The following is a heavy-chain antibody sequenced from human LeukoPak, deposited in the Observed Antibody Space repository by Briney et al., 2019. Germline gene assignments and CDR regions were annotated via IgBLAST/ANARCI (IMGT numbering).Heavy chain of an antibody. CDR2: IIWSSATI. V-gene: IGHV3-9*01. CDR1: GFTFKNYG. D-gene: IGHD4-17*01. Sequence: GGSLRLSCTASGFTFKNYGMHWVRQVPGKGLEWVSGIIWSSATIGYADSVKGRFTISRDNAQNSLYLQMNSLRPEDTALYFCAKDKSDGDYYWYFDLWGRGTLVTVSS. J-gene: IGHJ2*01. CDR3: AKDKSDGDYYWYFDL.